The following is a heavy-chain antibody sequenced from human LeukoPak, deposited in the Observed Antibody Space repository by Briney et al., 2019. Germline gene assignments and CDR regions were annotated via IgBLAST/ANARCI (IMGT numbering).Heavy chain of an antibody. Sequence: SETLSLTCTVSGGSISSSSYYWGWIRQPPGKGLEWIGSIYYSGSTYYNPSLKSRVTISVDTSKNQFSLKLSSVTAADTAVYYCARADDQDREQYCPPFDPWGQGTLVTVSS. CDR2: IYYSGST. V-gene: IGHV4-39*01. J-gene: IGHJ5*02. CDR3: ARADDQDREQYCPPFDP. D-gene: IGHD4-11*01. CDR1: GGSISSSSYY.